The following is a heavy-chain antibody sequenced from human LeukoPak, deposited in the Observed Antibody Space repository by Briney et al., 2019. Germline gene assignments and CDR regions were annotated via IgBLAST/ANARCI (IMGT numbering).Heavy chain of an antibody. V-gene: IGHV3-7*01. CDR2: IQQDGSEK. CDR1: GFTFSNYW. CDR3: ARDVLHPLLWFGEHYMDV. Sequence: GGSLRLSCVVSGFTFSNYWMTWVRQAPGKGLEWVANIQQDGSEKYYVDSVKGRFTIFRDNAKNSVYLQMNSLRAEDTAVYYCARDVLHPLLWFGEHYMDVWGKGTTVTVSS. J-gene: IGHJ6*03. D-gene: IGHD3-10*01.